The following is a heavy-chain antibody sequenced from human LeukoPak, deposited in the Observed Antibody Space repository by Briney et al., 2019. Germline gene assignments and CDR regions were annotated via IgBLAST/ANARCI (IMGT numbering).Heavy chain of an antibody. CDR3: AKFRKPMALLDAFDM. Sequence: GGSLRLSCVVSGFSFSSYGMNWVRQAPGKGLEWLSIISGSGSSTFYADSVKGRFTISRDNSKNTLYLQLNSLRAEDTAVYFCAKFRKPMALLDAFDMWGQGTMVTVSS. D-gene: IGHD1-14*01. V-gene: IGHV3-23*01. CDR2: ISGSGSST. J-gene: IGHJ3*02. CDR1: GFSFSSYG.